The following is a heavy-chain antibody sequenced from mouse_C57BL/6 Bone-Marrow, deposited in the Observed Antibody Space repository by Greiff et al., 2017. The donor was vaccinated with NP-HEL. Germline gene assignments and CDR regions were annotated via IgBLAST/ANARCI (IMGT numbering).Heavy chain of an antibody. D-gene: IGHD2-3*01. CDR1: GYTFTSYW. V-gene: IGHV1-64*01. Sequence: QVQLKQPGAELVKPGASVKLSCKASGYTFTSYWMHWVKQRPGQGLEWIGMIHPNSGSTNYNEKFKSKATLTVDKSSSTAYMQLSSLTSEDSAVYYCARRDDGYYLLAYGGQGTLVTVSA. J-gene: IGHJ3*01. CDR3: ARRDDGYYLLAY. CDR2: IHPNSGST.